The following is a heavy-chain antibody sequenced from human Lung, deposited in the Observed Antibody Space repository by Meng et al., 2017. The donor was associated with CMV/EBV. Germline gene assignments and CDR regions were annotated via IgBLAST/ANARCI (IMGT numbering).Heavy chain of an antibody. Sequence: DAGPGLLKPSGTLSLTCAVSGGSISSSNWWSWVRQPPGKGLEWIGEIYHSGSTNYNPSLKSRVTISLDKSKNQFSLTLRSVTAADTAVYYCARDPYATGWAGWGQGTLVTVSS. V-gene: IGHV4-4*02. D-gene: IGHD6-19*01. CDR2: IYHSGST. CDR3: ARDPYATGWAG. CDR1: GGSISSSNW. J-gene: IGHJ4*02.